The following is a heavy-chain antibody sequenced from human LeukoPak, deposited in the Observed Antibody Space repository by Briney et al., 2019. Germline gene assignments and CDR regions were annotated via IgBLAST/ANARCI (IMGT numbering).Heavy chain of an antibody. CDR2: MNPNSGNT. J-gene: IGHJ3*02. D-gene: IGHD6-19*01. Sequence: ASVKVSCKASGYTFTSYDINWVRQATGQGLEWMGWMNPNSGNTGYAQKFQGRVTITRNTSISTAYMELSSLRSEDTAAYYCARVGAVAGHDAFDIWGQGAMVTVSS. CDR1: GYTFTSYD. V-gene: IGHV1-8*03. CDR3: ARVGAVAGHDAFDI.